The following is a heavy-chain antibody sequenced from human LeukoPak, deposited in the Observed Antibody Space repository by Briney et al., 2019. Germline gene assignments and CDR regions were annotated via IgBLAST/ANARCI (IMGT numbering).Heavy chain of an antibody. D-gene: IGHD3-16*02. CDR1: GFTFSSYG. CDR3: AKDDGLRYDYVWGSYRSTPYYMDV. CDR2: IRYDGSNK. V-gene: IGHV3-30*02. Sequence: GGSLRLSCAASGFTFSSYGMHWVRQAPGKGLEWVAFIRYDGSNKYYADSVKGRFTISRDNSKNTLYLQMNSLRAEDTAVYYCAKDDGLRYDYVWGSYRSTPYYMDVWGKGTTVTISS. J-gene: IGHJ6*03.